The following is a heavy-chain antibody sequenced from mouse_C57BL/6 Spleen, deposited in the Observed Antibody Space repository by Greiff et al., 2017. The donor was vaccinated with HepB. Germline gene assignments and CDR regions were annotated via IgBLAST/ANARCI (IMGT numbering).Heavy chain of an antibody. V-gene: IGHV5-17*01. CDR2: ISSGSSTI. CDR3: AWRGYYGSSPYWYFDV. D-gene: IGHD1-1*01. Sequence: EVKLMESGGGLVKPGGSLKLSCAASGFTFSDYGMHWVRQAPEKGLEWVAYISSGSSTIYYADTVKGRFTISRDNAKNTLFLQMTSLRSEDTAMYYCAWRGYYGSSPYWYFDVWGTGTTVTVSS. CDR1: GFTFSDYG. J-gene: IGHJ1*03.